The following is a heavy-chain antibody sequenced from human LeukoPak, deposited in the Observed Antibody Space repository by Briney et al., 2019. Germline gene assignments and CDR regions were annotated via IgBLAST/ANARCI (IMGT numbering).Heavy chain of an antibody. CDR3: ARSQGAIVPYYFDY. V-gene: IGHV3-66*01. CDR1: GFTVSSNY. J-gene: IGHJ4*02. CDR2: IYSGGST. Sequence: GGSLRLSCAASGFTVSSNYMSWVRQAPGKGLEWVSVIYSGGSTYYADSVKGRFTISRDNSKNTLYLQMNSLRAEDTAVYYCARSQGAIVPYYFDYWGQGTLATVSS. D-gene: IGHD1-26*01.